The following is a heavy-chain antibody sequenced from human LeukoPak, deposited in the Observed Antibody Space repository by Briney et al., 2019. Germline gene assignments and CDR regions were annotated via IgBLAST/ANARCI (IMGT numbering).Heavy chain of an antibody. D-gene: IGHD6-19*01. CDR2: INPNSGGT. V-gene: IGHV1-2*02. J-gene: IGHJ5*02. Sequence: ASVKVSCKASGYTFTGYYMHWVRQAPGQGLEWMGWINPNSGGTNYAQKLQGRVTMTRDTSISTAYMELSRLRSDDTAVYYCARGSLRPRAVAGYGFDPWGQGTLVTVSS. CDR3: ARGSLRPRAVAGYGFDP. CDR1: GYTFTGYY.